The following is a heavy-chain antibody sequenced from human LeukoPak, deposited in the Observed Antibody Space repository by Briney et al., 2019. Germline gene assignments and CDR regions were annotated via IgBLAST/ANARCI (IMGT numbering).Heavy chain of an antibody. CDR1: GGSITAYY. Sequence: PSETLSLTCSVYGGSITAYYWSWIRQPPGKGLEWIGEINHSRGTKYNPSLESRVTISLDASKNEFSLNLNSVTAADTAVHYCAREDYYFDSWGQGTLVTVSS. CDR2: INHSRGT. CDR3: AREDYYFDS. V-gene: IGHV4-34*01. J-gene: IGHJ4*02.